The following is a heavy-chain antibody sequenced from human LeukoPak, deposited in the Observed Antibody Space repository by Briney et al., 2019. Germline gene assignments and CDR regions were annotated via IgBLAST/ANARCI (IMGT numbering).Heavy chain of an antibody. Sequence: GGSLRLPCAASGCTLSNYWMHWVRQAPGEGLVWVSRINTDGTNTRYADSVKGRFTISRDNAKNTLYLQMNSLRAEDTAVYYCARAHYDFWSGYSQNHYYYYLDVWGKGTTVTVSS. CDR1: GCTLSNYW. D-gene: IGHD3-3*01. CDR2: INTDGTNT. V-gene: IGHV3-74*01. J-gene: IGHJ6*03. CDR3: ARAHYDFWSGYSQNHYYYYLDV.